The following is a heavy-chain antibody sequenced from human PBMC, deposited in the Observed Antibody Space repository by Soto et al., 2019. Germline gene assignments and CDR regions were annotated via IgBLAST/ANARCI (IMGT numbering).Heavy chain of an antibody. CDR3: ARGGLQHALDV. D-gene: IGHD6-13*01. J-gene: IGHJ6*02. CDR1: GFTFSNYW. CDR2: VNNDGTDT. V-gene: IGHV3-74*03. Sequence: EVQLVESGGGLVQPGGSLRLSCAASGFTFSNYWMYWVRQAPGKGLVWVSRVNNDGTDTTHADSVKGRFTISRDNAENTLYLQMNILRAEETAVYYCARGGLQHALDVWGQGSTVTVSS.